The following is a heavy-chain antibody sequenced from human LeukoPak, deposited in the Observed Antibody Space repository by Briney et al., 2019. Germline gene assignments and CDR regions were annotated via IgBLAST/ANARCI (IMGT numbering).Heavy chain of an antibody. V-gene: IGHV3-30*04. CDR2: ISYDGSNK. J-gene: IGHJ5*02. CDR1: GFTFSSYA. CDR3: AKDYSRATAANWFDP. Sequence: GGSLRLSCATSGFTFSSYAMHWVRQAPGKGLEWVAVISYDGSNKYYADSVKGRFTISRDNSKNTLYLQMNSLRAEDTAVYYCAKDYSRATAANWFDPWGQGTLVTVSS. D-gene: IGHD6-13*01.